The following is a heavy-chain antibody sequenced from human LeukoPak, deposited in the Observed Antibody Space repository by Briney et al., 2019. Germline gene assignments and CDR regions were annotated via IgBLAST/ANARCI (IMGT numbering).Heavy chain of an antibody. CDR3: ARAAVVGFDY. Sequence: ASVKVPCKASGYTFTGYYMHWVRQATGQGLEWMGRINPNSGGTSYAQKFQGRVTMTRDTSISTAYMELSRLRSDDTAVYYCARAAVVGFDYWGQGTLVTVSS. CDR2: INPNSGGT. V-gene: IGHV1-2*06. J-gene: IGHJ4*02. CDR1: GYTFTGYY. D-gene: IGHD1-26*01.